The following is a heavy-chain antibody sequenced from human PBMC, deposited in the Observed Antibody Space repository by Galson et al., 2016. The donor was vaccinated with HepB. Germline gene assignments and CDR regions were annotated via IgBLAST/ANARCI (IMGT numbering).Heavy chain of an antibody. CDR1: GFTFSHLG. D-gene: IGHD4-17*01. V-gene: IGHV3-33*01. J-gene: IGHJ6*02. Sequence: SLRLSCAASGFTFSHLGMHWVRQAPGKGLEWVAFIWSDGSNKYYGDSVKGRFTIYRDFSNNTLYLQMNSLRVEDTAVYYCAREAGDHGPRDYYGMDVWGQGTTVTVSS. CDR3: AREAGDHGPRDYYGMDV. CDR2: IWSDGSNK.